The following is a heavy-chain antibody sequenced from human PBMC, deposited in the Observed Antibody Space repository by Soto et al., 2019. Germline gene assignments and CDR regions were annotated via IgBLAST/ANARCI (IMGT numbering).Heavy chain of an antibody. V-gene: IGHV3-7*01. J-gene: IGHJ4*02. CDR1: GFTFSAYW. D-gene: IGHD2-21*02. CDR2: INQDGSVE. CDR3: ARHSRTLPVY. Sequence: EVQVVESGGGLVQPGGSLRLSCVASGFTFSAYWMSWVRQAPGRGMEWVANINQDGSVEQYVDSMKGRFTISRDNAKNSLYLQMTILRAEDTAVYYCARHSRTLPVYWGQGTLVTVSS.